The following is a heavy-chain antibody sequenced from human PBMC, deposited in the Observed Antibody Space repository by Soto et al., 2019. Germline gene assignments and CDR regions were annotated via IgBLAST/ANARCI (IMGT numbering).Heavy chain of an antibody. D-gene: IGHD2-21*02. CDR1: GFTFNDHA. CDR2: ISWNSGSI. J-gene: IGHJ4*02. Sequence: EVQLVESGGGLVQPGRSLRLSCAASGFTFNDHAMYWVRQAPGKGLEWVSGISWNSGSIDYADSVKGRFTISRDNAKNFLYLQMDRLRAEDTALYYCAQAKIVVVTGSPVDYWGQGTLVTVSS. CDR3: AQAKIVVVTGSPVDY. V-gene: IGHV3-9*01.